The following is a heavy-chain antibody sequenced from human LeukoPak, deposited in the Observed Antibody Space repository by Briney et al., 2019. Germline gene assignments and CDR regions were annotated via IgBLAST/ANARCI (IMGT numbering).Heavy chain of an antibody. CDR2: ISSSSGYI. CDR3: AKVGVKWAQIPFDY. J-gene: IGHJ4*02. CDR1: GFTFSRYS. V-gene: IGHV3-21*04. Sequence: GGSLRLSCAASGFTFSRYSMNWVRQAPGKGLEWVSSISSSSGYIYYADSVKGRFTISRDNSKNSLYLQMNSLRTEDTALYYCAKVGVKWAQIPFDYWGQGTLVTVSS. D-gene: IGHD1-26*01.